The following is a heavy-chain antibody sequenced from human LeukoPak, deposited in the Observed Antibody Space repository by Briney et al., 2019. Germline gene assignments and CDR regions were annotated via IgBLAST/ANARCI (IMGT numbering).Heavy chain of an antibody. V-gene: IGHV1-46*01. Sequence: GASVKVSCKASGYTFTGYYMHWVRQAPGQGLEWMGIINPSGGSTSYAQKFQGRVTMTRDMPTSTVYMELSSLRSEDTAVYYCARGFSGSNFMVRGVNHFDYWGQGTLVTVSS. J-gene: IGHJ4*02. CDR2: INPSGGST. CDR3: ARGFSGSNFMVRGVNHFDY. CDR1: GYTFTGYY. D-gene: IGHD3-10*01.